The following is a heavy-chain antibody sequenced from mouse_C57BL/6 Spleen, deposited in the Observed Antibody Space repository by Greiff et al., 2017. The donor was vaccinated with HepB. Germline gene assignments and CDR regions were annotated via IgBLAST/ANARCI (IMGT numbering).Heavy chain of an antibody. V-gene: IGHV1-54*01. J-gene: IGHJ2*01. D-gene: IGHD2-4*01. CDR1: GYAFTNYL. CDR2: INPGSGGT. CDR3: ARFDYDDYFDY. Sequence: VQLQQSGAELVRPGTSVKVSCKASGYAFTNYLIEWVKQRPGQGLEWIGVINPGSGGTNYNEKFKGKATLTADKSSSTAYMQLSSLTSEDSEVYFCARFDYDDYFDYWGQGTTLTVSS.